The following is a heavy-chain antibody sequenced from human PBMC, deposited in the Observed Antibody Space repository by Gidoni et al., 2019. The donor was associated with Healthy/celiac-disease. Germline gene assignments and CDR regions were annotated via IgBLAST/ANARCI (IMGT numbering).Heavy chain of an antibody. CDR3: ARVSFGVVISDAFDI. CDR1: GYTFTSYA. CDR2: INAGNGNT. V-gene: IGHV1-3*01. Sequence: VQLVQSGAEVKKPGASVTVSCKASGYTFTSYAMHWVRQAPGQRLEWMGWINAGNGNTKYSQKFQGRVTITRDTSASTAYMELSSLRSEDTAVYYCARVSFGVVISDAFDIWGQGTMVTVSS. J-gene: IGHJ3*02. D-gene: IGHD3-3*01.